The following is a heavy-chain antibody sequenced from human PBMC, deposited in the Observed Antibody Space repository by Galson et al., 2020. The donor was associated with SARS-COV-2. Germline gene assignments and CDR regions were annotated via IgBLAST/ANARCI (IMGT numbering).Heavy chain of an antibody. CDR3: AIPYLAAASFFCAFDI. V-gene: IGHV3-48*03. CDR1: GFTFSSYE. CDR2: ISGSGTNI. J-gene: IGHJ3*02. D-gene: IGHD2-15*01. Sequence: GGSLRLSCAGSGFTFSSYEMNWVRQAPGKGLEWVSYISGSGTNIYYADSVKGRFTISRDNAMNSMYLQMTSLRAEDTAVYYCAIPYLAAASFFCAFDIWGLGTMVTVSS.